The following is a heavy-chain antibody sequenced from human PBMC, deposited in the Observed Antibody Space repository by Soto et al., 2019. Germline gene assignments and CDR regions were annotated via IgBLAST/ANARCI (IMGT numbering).Heavy chain of an antibody. V-gene: IGHV3-21*01. CDR1: GFTFSSYS. Sequence: EVQLVESGGGLVKPGGSLRRSCAASGFTFSSYSMNWVRQAPGKGLEWVSSISRNSSYIYYADSVKGRFTISRDNAKNSLYLQMNRLRAEDTAVYYCARGIMITLGGVIVEYYFDYWGQGTLVTVSS. CDR2: ISRNSSYI. CDR3: ARGIMITLGGVIVEYYFDY. D-gene: IGHD3-16*02. J-gene: IGHJ4*02.